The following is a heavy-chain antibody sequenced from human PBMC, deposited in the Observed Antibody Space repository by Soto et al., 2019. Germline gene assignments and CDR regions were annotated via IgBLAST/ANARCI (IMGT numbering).Heavy chain of an antibody. D-gene: IGHD1-7*01. V-gene: IGHV4-39*01. Sequence: SLTCTVSGGSISSSSYYWGWIRQPPGKGLEWIGSIYYSGSTYYNPSLKSRVTISVDTSKNQFSLKLSSVTAADTAVYYCARQRTGTPSYFDYWGQGTLVTVSS. CDR2: IYYSGST. CDR3: ARQRTGTPSYFDY. CDR1: GGSISSSSYY. J-gene: IGHJ4*02.